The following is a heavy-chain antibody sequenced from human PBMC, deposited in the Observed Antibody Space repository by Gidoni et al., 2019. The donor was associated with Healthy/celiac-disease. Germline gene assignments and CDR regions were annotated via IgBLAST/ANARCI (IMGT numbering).Heavy chain of an antibody. D-gene: IGHD3-22*01. CDR1: GFTFSSYA. V-gene: IGHV3-30-3*01. CDR2: ISYDGSNK. J-gene: IGHJ4*02. Sequence: QVQLVESGGGVVQPGRSLRLSCAASGFTFSSYAMHWVRQAPGKGLEWVAVISYDGSNKDYADSVKGRFTISRDNSKNTLYLQMNSLRAEDTAVYYCARDSSGYVDYWGQGTLVTVSS. CDR3: ARDSSGYVDY.